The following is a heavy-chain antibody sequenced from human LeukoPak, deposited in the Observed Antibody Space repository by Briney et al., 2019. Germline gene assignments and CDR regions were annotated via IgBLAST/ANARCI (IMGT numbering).Heavy chain of an antibody. Sequence: GGTLRLSCAASGFTFSSYGMSWVRQAPGKGLERVSAISGSGGSTYYADSVKGRFTISRDNSKNTLYLQMNSLRAEDTAVYYCAKDRSQWFEFFDYWGQGTLVTVSS. D-gene: IGHD3-10*01. J-gene: IGHJ4*02. CDR2: ISGSGGST. CDR3: AKDRSQWFEFFDY. CDR1: GFTFSSYG. V-gene: IGHV3-23*01.